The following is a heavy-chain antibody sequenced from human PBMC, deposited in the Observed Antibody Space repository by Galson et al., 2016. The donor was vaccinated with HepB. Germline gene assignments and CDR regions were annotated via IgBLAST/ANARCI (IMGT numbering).Heavy chain of an antibody. D-gene: IGHD5-12*01. Sequence: SLRLSCATSGFAFSSHFMSWVRQAPGKGLQWVSGISGIGATTYYAASAKGRFTISRDNSRDMLYLQMTSLTFDDTAVYFCAKDHTHSHTYSFDEWGRGTLVTISS. CDR3: AKDHTHSHTYSFDE. CDR2: ISGIGATT. J-gene: IGHJ3*01. CDR1: GFAFSSHF. V-gene: IGHV3-23*01.